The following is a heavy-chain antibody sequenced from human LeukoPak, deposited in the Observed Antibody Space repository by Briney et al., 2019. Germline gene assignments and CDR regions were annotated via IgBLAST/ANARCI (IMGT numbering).Heavy chain of an antibody. D-gene: IGHD3-16*01. CDR2: INPSGDST. CDR1: GYTFTINH. V-gene: IGHV1-46*01. Sequence: SVKVSCKASGYTFTINHIHWVRQAPGQGLEWMGVINPSGDSTTYAQNFQGRVTMTRDTSTSTVYMELRSLRSGDTAIYYCAKLATSDTGETYWGQGTLVTVSS. J-gene: IGHJ4*02. CDR3: AKLATSDTGETY.